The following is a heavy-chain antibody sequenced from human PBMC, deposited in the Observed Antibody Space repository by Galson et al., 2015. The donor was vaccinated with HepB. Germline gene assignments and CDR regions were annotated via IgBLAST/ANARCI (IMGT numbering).Heavy chain of an antibody. V-gene: IGHV3-64D*06. CDR1: GFTFSNYL. Sequence: SLRLSCAASGFTFSNYLMHWVRRAPGKGPEYVSAITGKGDDTYYADSVKGRFTISRDNSKNTLYLHMSSLRAEDTAVYYCVKAYPHRTDSAYGLDVWGQGTTVTVSSGSYYDFWSGYSPYYYYGMDVWGQGTTVTVSS. CDR2: ITGKGDDT. J-gene: IGHJ6*02. D-gene: IGHD3-3*01. CDR3: VKAYPHRTDSAYGLDVWGQGTTVTVSSGSYYDFWSGYSPYYYYGMDV.